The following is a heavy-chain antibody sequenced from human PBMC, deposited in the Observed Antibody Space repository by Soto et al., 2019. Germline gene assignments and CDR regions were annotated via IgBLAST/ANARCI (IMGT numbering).Heavy chain of an antibody. J-gene: IGHJ4*02. CDR3: ASGTAVETGNY. D-gene: IGHD4-17*01. CDR1: GYTFTSYG. V-gene: IGHV1-18*01. CDR2: ISAYNGNT. Sequence: QVQLVQSGAEVKKPGASVKVSCKASGYTFTSYGITWVRQAPGQGLEWMGWISAYNGNTNYAQKLQGRVTMTTDTATSTATMELSSLRADDTAVYYCASGTAVETGNYWGQGTLVTVSS.